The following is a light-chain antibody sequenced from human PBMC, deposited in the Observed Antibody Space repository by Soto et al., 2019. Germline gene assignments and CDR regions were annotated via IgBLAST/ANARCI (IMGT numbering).Light chain of an antibody. CDR1: QSVLYSSNNKNY. CDR3: QQYYSSPRLT. J-gene: IGKJ4*01. CDR2: WAS. Sequence: DIVMTQSPDSLAVSLGERATINCKSSQSVLYSSNNKNYLAWYQQKAGQPPKLLIYWASNRESGVPDRFSGSGSGTDFTLTISSLQAEDVADYYCQQYYSSPRLTFGGGTKVDIK. V-gene: IGKV4-1*01.